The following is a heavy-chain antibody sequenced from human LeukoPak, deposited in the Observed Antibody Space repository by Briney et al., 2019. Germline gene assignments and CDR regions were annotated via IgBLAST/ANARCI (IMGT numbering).Heavy chain of an antibody. CDR1: GGSFSGYY. Sequence: SETLSLTCAVYGGSFSGYYWSWIRQPPGKGLEWIGEINHSGGTNYNPSLKSRVTISVDTSKNQFSLKLSSVTVADTAVYYCARFGKYSSSSKDFDYWGQGTLVTVSS. D-gene: IGHD6-6*01. CDR2: INHSGGT. J-gene: IGHJ4*02. V-gene: IGHV4-34*01. CDR3: ARFGKYSSSSKDFDY.